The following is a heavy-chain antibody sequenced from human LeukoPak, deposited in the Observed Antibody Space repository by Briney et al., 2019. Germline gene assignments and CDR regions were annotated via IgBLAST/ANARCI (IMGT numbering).Heavy chain of an antibody. J-gene: IGHJ2*01. V-gene: IGHV1-69*05. D-gene: IGHD3-22*01. CDR2: IIPIFGTA. CDR1: GGTFSSYA. Sequence: SVKVSCKASGGTFSSYAISWVRQAPGRGLEWVGGIIPIFGTANYAQKFQGRVTITTDESTSTAYMELSSLRSEDTAVYYCARTYYYDSSGYYSHWYFDLWGRGTLVTVSS. CDR3: ARTYYYDSSGYYSHWYFDL.